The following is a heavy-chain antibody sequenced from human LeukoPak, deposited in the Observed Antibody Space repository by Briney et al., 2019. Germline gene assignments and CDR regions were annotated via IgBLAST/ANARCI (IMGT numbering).Heavy chain of an antibody. CDR1: GFTFSNYN. CDR2: ITSSGTYI. V-gene: IGHV3-21*01. CDR3: ARKGAVAGTVDY. J-gene: IGHJ4*02. Sequence: GGSLRLSCAASGFTFSNYNMNWVRQAPGKAMEWVSSITSSGTYIFYADSVKGRFTISRDNAKNSLYLQMDSLGPEDTAVYYCARKGAVAGTVDYWGQGTLVTVSS. D-gene: IGHD6-19*01.